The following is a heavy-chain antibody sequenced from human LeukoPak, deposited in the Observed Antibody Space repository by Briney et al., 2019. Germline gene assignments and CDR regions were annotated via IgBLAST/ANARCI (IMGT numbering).Heavy chain of an antibody. D-gene: IGHD3-16*01. CDR2: IYYSGST. CDR3: ARGWGYNLFDP. Sequence: SETLSLTCTVSGGSISSYYWSWIRQPPGKGLEWIGYIYYSGSTNYNPSLKSRVTISVDTSKNQFSLKLSSVTAADTAVYYCARGWGYNLFDPWGQGTLVTVSS. CDR1: GGSISSYY. V-gene: IGHV4-59*01. J-gene: IGHJ5*02.